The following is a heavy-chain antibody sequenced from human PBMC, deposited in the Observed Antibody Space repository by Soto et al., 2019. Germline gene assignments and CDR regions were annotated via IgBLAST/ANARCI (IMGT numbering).Heavy chain of an antibody. Sequence: QVQLVQSGAEVKKPGSSVKVSCKASGGTFSSYTISWVRQAPGQGLEWMGRIIPMLGIANYAQKFQGRVTITADKSPSTAYMELSSLRSEDTAVYYCARESHDLWGLPFDYWGQGTLFTVSS. J-gene: IGHJ4*02. CDR3: ARESHDLWGLPFDY. D-gene: IGHD2-21*01. CDR1: GGTFSSYT. V-gene: IGHV1-69*08. CDR2: IIPMLGIA.